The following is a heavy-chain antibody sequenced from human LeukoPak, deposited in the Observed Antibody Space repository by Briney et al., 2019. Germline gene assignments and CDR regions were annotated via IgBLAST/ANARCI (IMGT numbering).Heavy chain of an antibody. CDR3: AQTAAGTNWFDP. D-gene: IGHD6-13*01. CDR1: GGSISSYY. CDR2: IYYSGST. V-gene: IGHV4-59*08. Sequence: SETLSLTCTVSGGSISSYYWSWIRQPPGKGLEWIGYIYYSGSTNCNPSLKSRVTISVDTSKNQFSLKLSSVTAANTAVYYCAQTAAGTNWFDPWGQGTLVTVSS. J-gene: IGHJ5*02.